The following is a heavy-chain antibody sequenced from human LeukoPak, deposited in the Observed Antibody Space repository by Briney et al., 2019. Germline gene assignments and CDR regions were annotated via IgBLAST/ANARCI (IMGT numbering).Heavy chain of an antibody. D-gene: IGHD3-3*01. CDR2: VYYSGST. J-gene: IGHJ6*02. Sequence: SETLSLTCTVSGGSISSYYWSRIRQPPGKGLEWIGYVYYSGSTNYNPSLKSRVTISVDTSKNQFSLKLSSVTAADTAVYYCARDFWSGYYPSNYVMDVWGQGTTVTVSS. V-gene: IGHV4-59*01. CDR3: ARDFWSGYYPSNYVMDV. CDR1: GGSISSYY.